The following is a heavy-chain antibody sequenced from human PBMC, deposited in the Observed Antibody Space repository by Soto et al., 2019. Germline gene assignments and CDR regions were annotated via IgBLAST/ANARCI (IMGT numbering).Heavy chain of an antibody. CDR1: GYTFTSYD. CDR2: MNPNSGNT. V-gene: IGHV1-8*01. J-gene: IGHJ4*02. Sequence: ASVKVSCKASGYTFTSYDINWVRQATGQGLEWMGWMNPNSGNTGYAQKFQGRVTMTRNTSISTAYMELSSLRSEDTAVYYCARGSNSFWSGPMRGDYWGQGTLVTVSS. CDR3: ARGSNSFWSGPMRGDY. D-gene: IGHD3-3*01.